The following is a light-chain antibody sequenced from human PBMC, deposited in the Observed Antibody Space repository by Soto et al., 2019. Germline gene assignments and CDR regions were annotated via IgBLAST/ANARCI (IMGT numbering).Light chain of an antibody. Sequence: EIVMTQSPATLSVSPGERATLSCRASQSVSSNLAWYQQKPGQAPRLLIYGASTRATGIPARLSGSGSGTEFTLTISSLQSEDFAVYYCQQYNNWTRPFGQGTKVEIK. V-gene: IGKV3-15*01. J-gene: IGKJ1*01. CDR2: GAS. CDR1: QSVSSN. CDR3: QQYNNWTRP.